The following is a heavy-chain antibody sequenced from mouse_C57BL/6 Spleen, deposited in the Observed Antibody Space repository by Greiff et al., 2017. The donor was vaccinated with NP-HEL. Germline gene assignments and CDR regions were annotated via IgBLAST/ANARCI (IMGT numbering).Heavy chain of an antibody. D-gene: IGHD5-1*01. CDR3: ARYLAWFAY. CDR2: INPNNGGT. Sequence: VQLQQSGPELVKPGASVKISCKASGYTFTDYYMNWVKQSHGKSLEWIGDINPNNGGTSYNQKFKGKATLTVDKSSSTAYMELRSLTSEDSAVYYCARYLAWFAYWGQGTLVTVSA. CDR1: GYTFTDYY. V-gene: IGHV1-26*01. J-gene: IGHJ3*01.